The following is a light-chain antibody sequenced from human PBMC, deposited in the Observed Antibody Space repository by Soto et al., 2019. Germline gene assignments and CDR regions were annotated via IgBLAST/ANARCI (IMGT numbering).Light chain of an antibody. CDR1: SSDVGGYNY. J-gene: IGLJ1*01. Sequence: SGLTQPASVSGSPGQSITISFIGTSSDVGGYNYVSWYQQHPGKAPKLMIYEVSNRPSGVSNRFSGSKSGNTASLTISGLQAEDEADYYCSSYTSSTSYVFGTGTKVTVL. CDR3: SSYTSSTSYV. CDR2: EVS. V-gene: IGLV2-14*01.